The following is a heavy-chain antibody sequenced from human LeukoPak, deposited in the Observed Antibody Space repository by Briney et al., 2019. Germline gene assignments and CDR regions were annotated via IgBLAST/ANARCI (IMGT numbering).Heavy chain of an antibody. J-gene: IGHJ6*03. Sequence: SETLSLTCTVSGGSISSYYWSWIRQPAGKGLEWIGRIYTSGSTNYNPSLKTRVTISVDTSKNQFSLKLSSVTAADTAVYYCAREPLSSRYYYYYMDVWGNGTTVTVSS. D-gene: IGHD6-13*01. V-gene: IGHV4-4*07. CDR3: AREPLSSRYYYYYMDV. CDR1: GGSISSYY. CDR2: IYTSGST.